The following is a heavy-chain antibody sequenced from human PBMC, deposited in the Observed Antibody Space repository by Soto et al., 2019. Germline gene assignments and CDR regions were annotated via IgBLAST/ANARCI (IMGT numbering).Heavy chain of an antibody. CDR2: IIPIFGTA. Sequence: GASVKVSCKASGGTFSSYAISWVRQAPGQGLEWMGGIIPIFGTANYAQKFQGRVTITADESTSTAYMELSSLRSEDTAVYYCARGSASTMNYYYYGIDVWDQGTTVTVSS. V-gene: IGHV1-69*13. CDR3: ARGSASTMNYYYYGIDV. J-gene: IGHJ6*02. CDR1: GGTFSSYA.